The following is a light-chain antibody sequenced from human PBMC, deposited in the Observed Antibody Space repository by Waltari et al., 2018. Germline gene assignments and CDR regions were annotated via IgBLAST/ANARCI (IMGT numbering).Light chain of an antibody. CDR3: QQSWHLPPT. CDR1: KYIKIY. J-gene: IGKJ5*01. CDR2: GSF. V-gene: IGKV1-39*01. Sequence: DVQMTQSPVSLSASLGDRGTLTCQPSKYIKIYLDWDQQKPGKAPNLPIYGSFTLQSGVPSRFCRSASGTNFTLTIDCLQPEDFATYYCQQSWHLPPTFGQGTRLDIK.